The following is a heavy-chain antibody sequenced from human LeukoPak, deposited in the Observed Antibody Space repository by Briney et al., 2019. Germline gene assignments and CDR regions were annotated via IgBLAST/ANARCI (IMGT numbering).Heavy chain of an antibody. Sequence: GASVKVSCKASGYTFTSHGFSWVRQAPGQGLEWMGWISAYNGNTNYAQKLQGRVTLTTDTSTSTAYMDLRSLTSDDTAVYYCARDEGVAVGANYYGMDVWGQGTTVTVSS. D-gene: IGHD6-19*01. CDR3: ARDEGVAVGANYYGMDV. J-gene: IGHJ6*02. CDR1: GYTFTSHG. CDR2: ISAYNGNT. V-gene: IGHV1-18*01.